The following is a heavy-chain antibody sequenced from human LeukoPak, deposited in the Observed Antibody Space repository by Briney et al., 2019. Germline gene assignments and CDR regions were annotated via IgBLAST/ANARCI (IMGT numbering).Heavy chain of an antibody. CDR3: ARRMGVPNNWFDP. J-gene: IGHJ5*02. V-gene: IGHV6-1*01. D-gene: IGHD2-2*01. CDR2: TYYRSKWYN. CDR1: GDSVSSNSAA. Sequence: SQTLSLTCAISGDSVSSNSAAWNWIRQSPSRGLEWLGRTYYRSKWYNDYAVSVKSRITINPDTSKNQFSLKLSSVTAADTAVYYCARRMGVPNNWFDPWGQGTLVTVSS.